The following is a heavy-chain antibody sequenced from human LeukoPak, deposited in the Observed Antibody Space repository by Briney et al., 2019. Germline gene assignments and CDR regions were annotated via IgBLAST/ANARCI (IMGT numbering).Heavy chain of an antibody. Sequence: ASVKVSCKASGYTFTGYYMHWVRQAPGQGLEWMGWINPNSGGTNYAQKFQGWVTMTRDTSISTAYMELSRLRSDDTAVYYCARAPYYGSGRYNRYGMDVWGQGTTVTVSS. J-gene: IGHJ6*02. D-gene: IGHD3-10*01. V-gene: IGHV1-2*04. CDR1: GYTFTGYY. CDR2: INPNSGGT. CDR3: ARAPYYGSGRYNRYGMDV.